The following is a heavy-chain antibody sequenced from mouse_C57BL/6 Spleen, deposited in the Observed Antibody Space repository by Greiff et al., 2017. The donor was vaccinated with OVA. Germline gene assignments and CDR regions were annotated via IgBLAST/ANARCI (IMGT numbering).Heavy chain of an antibody. Sequence: QVQLKESGPGILQPSQTLSLTCSFSGFSLSTFGMGVGWIRQPSGKGLEWLAHIWWDDDKYYNPALKSRLTIFKDTSKNQVFLEIANVDTADTATYYCARIAGLGNYVYFDYWGQGTTLTVSS. CDR3: ARIAGLGNYVYFDY. CDR1: GFSLSTFGMG. J-gene: IGHJ2*01. D-gene: IGHD1-1*01. V-gene: IGHV8-8*01. CDR2: IWWDDDK.